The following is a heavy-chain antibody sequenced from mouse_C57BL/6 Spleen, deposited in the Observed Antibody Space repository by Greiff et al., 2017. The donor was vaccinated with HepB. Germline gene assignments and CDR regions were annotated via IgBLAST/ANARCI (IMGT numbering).Heavy chain of an antibody. V-gene: IGHV1-26*01. CDR2: INPNNGGT. Sequence: EVQLQQSGPELVKPGASVKISCKASGYTFTDYYMNWVKQSHGKSLEWIGDINPNNGGTSYNQKFKGKATLTVDKSSSTAYMELRSLTSEDSAVYYCARETTAEAWFAYWGQGTLVTVSA. CDR1: GYTFTDYY. D-gene: IGHD3-1*01. J-gene: IGHJ3*01. CDR3: ARETTAEAWFAY.